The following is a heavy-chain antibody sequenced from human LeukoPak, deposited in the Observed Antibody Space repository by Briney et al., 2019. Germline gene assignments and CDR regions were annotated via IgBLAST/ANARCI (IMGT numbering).Heavy chain of an antibody. CDR2: IYDGGQIYDTGSA. J-gene: IGHJ4*02. D-gene: IGHD4-17*01. V-gene: IGHV4-59*01. Sequence: SETLSLTCTVSGGSLSTYYWAWIRQPPGKGLEWIGYIYDGGQIYDTGSATYNPPLTSRVTISIDTSKNQFSLKVRSVTAADTAVYYCARGDYGDSDYWGQGTLVTVSS. CDR1: GGSLSTYY. CDR3: ARGDYGDSDY.